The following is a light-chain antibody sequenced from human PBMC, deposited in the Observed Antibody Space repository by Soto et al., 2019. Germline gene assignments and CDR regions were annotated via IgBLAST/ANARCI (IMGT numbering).Light chain of an antibody. J-gene: IGKJ1*01. CDR1: QSVSSSY. Sequence: EIVLTQSPGTLSLSPGERATLSCRASQSVSSSYLAWYQQKPGQAPRLPTYGASSRATGIPDRFSGSGSGTGFTLTISRLEPEDFAVYYCQQYGSLPRTFGQGTKVEIK. CDR2: GAS. V-gene: IGKV3-20*01. CDR3: QQYGSLPRT.